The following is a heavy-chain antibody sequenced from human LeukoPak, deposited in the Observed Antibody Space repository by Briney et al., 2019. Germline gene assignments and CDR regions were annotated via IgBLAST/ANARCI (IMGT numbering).Heavy chain of an antibody. CDR1: GGTFSSYT. V-gene: IGHV1-69*02. CDR3: AVYCSSTSCFRFDP. Sequence: GASVKVSCKASGGTFSSYTISWLRQAPGQGLEWMGRIIPILGIANYAQKFQGRVTITADKSTSTAYMELSSLRSEDTAVYYCAVYCSSTSCFRFDPWGQGTLVTVSS. D-gene: IGHD2-2*01. CDR2: IIPILGIA. J-gene: IGHJ5*02.